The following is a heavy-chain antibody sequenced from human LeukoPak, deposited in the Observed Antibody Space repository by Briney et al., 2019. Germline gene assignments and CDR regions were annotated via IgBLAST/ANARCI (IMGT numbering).Heavy chain of an antibody. CDR3: ARGRSVSYLPFDY. V-gene: IGHV5-51*01. CDR2: IYPGDSDT. J-gene: IGHJ4*02. D-gene: IGHD5-18*01. Sequence: PGESLKISCKGSGYSFTSFWIGWVRQMPGKGLEWMGIIYPGDSDTRYSPSFQGQVTISADKSISTAYLQWSSLKASDTAMYYCARGRSVSYLPFDYWGQGTLVTVSS. CDR1: GYSFTSFW.